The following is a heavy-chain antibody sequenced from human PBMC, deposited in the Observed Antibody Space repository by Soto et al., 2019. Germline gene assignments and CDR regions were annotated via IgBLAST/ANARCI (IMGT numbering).Heavy chain of an antibody. CDR1: GDSVSSVGFH. Sequence: SDTLSLTCTVSGDSVSSVGFHWAWLRRPPGKGLEWIGYIYNGGSTYYRPSLESRMHVSLDATRNHYSLRLTSVTAADTAVYFCARAPVGLDTISYFDYWGQGKLVTVSS. D-gene: IGHD3-3*01. V-gene: IGHV4-30-4*02. J-gene: IGHJ4*02. CDR3: ARAPVGLDTISYFDY. CDR2: IYNGGST.